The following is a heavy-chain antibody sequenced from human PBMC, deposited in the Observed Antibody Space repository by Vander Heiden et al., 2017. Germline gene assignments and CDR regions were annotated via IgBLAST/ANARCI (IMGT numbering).Heavy chain of an antibody. Sequence: QLQLQESGPGLVKPSETLSLTCTVSGGSISSSSYYWGWIRQPPGKGLEWIGSIYYSGSTYYNPSLKSRVTISVDTSKNQFSLKLSSVPAADTAVYYCASRLGGGDCDWYFDLWGRGTLVTVSS. CDR2: IYYSGST. CDR1: GGSISSSSYY. D-gene: IGHD2-21*02. V-gene: IGHV4-39*01. CDR3: ASRLGGGDCDWYFDL. J-gene: IGHJ2*01.